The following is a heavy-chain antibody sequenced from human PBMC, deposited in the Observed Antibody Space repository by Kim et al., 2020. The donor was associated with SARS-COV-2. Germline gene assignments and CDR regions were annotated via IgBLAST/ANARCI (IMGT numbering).Heavy chain of an antibody. D-gene: IGHD6-13*01. CDR1: GGTFSNNA. V-gene: IGHV1-69*04. CDR2: IIPIVGKT. Sequence: SVKVSCKASGGTFSNNAISWVRQAPGQGLEWMGRIIPIVGKTNYAQKFQGRVTVTADKSTSTVYMDLSSLRSEDTAVYYCATGAAGGYNYFGMDVWGQGTTVTVAS. CDR3: ATGAAGGYNYFGMDV. J-gene: IGHJ6*02.